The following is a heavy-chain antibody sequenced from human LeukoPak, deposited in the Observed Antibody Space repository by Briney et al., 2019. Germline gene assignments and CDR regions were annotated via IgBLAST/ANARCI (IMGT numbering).Heavy chain of an antibody. J-gene: IGHJ4*02. CDR3: ASNCGGDCFSDY. Sequence: PSQTLSLTCTVSGGSISSGDYYWSWIRQPPGKGLERIGYIYYSGSTYYNPSLKSRVTISVDMSKNQFSLKLSSVTAADTAVYYCASNCGGDCFSDYWGQGTLVTVSS. CDR2: IYYSGST. CDR1: GGSISSGDYY. D-gene: IGHD2-21*02. V-gene: IGHV4-30-4*01.